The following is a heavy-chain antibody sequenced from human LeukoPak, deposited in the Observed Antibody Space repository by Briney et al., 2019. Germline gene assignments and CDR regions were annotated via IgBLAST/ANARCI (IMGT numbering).Heavy chain of an antibody. CDR2: ISGSGGST. CDR3: AKGYSNSDPYYYYGMDV. J-gene: IGHJ6*02. V-gene: IGHV3-23*01. D-gene: IGHD4-4*01. Sequence: AGGSLRLSCAASGFTFSSYAMSWVRQAPGKGLEWVSAISGSGGSTYYADSVKGRFTISRDNSKNTLYLQMNSLRAEDTAVYYCAKGYSNSDPYYYYGMDVWGQGTTVTVSS. CDR1: GFTFSSYA.